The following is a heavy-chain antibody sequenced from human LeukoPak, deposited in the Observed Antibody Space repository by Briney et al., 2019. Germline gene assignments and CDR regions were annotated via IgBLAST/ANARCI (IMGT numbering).Heavy chain of an antibody. V-gene: IGHV3-30*02. CDR3: AKDVGRELPPYYYYYYMDI. J-gene: IGHJ6*03. CDR2: IRYDGSNK. D-gene: IGHD1-26*01. Sequence: SGGSMRLSCAASRFTFSSYGMHWVRQAPGKGLEWVAFIRYDGSNKYYADSVKGRFTISRDNSKNTLYMQMNSLRAEDTALYYCAKDVGRELPPYYYYYYMDIWGKGTTVTVSS. CDR1: RFTFSSYG.